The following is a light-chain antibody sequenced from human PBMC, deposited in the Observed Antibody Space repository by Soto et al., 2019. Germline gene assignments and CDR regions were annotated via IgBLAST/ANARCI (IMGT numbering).Light chain of an antibody. CDR3: AAWDDSLNGPV. CDR2: SNN. Sequence: QSVLTQPPSASGTPGQRVPISCYGSSSNIGSNTVNWYQQLPGTAPKLLIYSNNQRPSGAPARFSGSKSGTSASLAISGLQSEDEADYYCAAWDDSLNGPVFGGGTKVTVL. J-gene: IGLJ3*02. V-gene: IGLV1-44*01. CDR1: SSNIGSNT.